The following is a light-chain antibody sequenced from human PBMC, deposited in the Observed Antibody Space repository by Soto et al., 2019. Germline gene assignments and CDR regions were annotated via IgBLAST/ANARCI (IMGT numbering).Light chain of an antibody. V-gene: IGLV3-21*04. CDR2: YDT. J-gene: IGLJ2*01. CDR1: NIGSKS. CDR3: HVWDSNSDQVV. Sequence: SYELTQPPSVSVAPGKTTNITCGGNNIGSKSVHWDQEKQGQAPVLVIDYDTDRPSGITEQFSGSNSENTATLTISRGEAGYEGDYYCHVWDSNSDQVVFGEGTK.